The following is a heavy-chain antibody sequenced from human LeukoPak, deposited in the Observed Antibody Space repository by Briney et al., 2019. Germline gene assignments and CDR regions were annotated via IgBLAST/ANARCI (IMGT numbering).Heavy chain of an antibody. V-gene: IGHV2-5*02. J-gene: IGHJ4*02. CDR1: GFSLSTPGVG. CDR2: LYWDDDM. CDR3: AHRHTSGNAFDH. D-gene: IGHD3-10*01. Sequence: KVSGPTLVKPTQTLTLTCTFSGFSLSTPGVGVGWIPQPPRKALEWLALLYWDDDMRYSPSLKTRLTITRGTSKNQVVLTMTNMDPVDTATYFCAHRHTSGNAFDHWGQGTLVTVSS.